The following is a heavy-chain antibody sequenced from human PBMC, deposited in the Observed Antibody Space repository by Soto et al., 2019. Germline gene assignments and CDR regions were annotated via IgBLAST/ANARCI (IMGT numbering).Heavy chain of an antibody. Sequence: QVQLVQSGAEVKKPGSSVKVSCKASGGTFSSYAISWVRQAPGQGLEWMGGIIPIFGTANYAQKFQGRVTITADESTSTAYMELSSLRSEDTAVYYCARDLKEAIFGVVSIYGVDVWGQGTTVTVSS. CDR3: ARDLKEAIFGVVSIYGVDV. CDR1: GGTFSSYA. D-gene: IGHD3-3*01. J-gene: IGHJ6*02. V-gene: IGHV1-69*01. CDR2: IIPIFGTA.